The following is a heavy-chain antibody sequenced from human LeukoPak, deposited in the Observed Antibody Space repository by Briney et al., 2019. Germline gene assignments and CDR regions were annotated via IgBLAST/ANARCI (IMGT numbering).Heavy chain of an antibody. Sequence: SVNVSFKASGGTFSSYAISWVRQAPGQGLEWMGGIIPIFGTANYAQKFQGRVTITADESTSTAYMELSSLRSEDTAVYYCASTETMVTSGYYYGMDVWGQGTTVTVSS. CDR1: GGTFSSYA. V-gene: IGHV1-69*01. CDR2: IIPIFGTA. J-gene: IGHJ6*02. D-gene: IGHD3-10*01. CDR3: ASTETMVTSGYYYGMDV.